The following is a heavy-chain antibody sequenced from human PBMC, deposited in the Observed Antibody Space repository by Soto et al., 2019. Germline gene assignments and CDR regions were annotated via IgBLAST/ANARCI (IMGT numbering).Heavy chain of an antibody. J-gene: IGHJ4*02. Sequence: QVQLVQSGAEEKKPGASVKVSCKASGYTFTSYAMHWVRQAPGHRLEWMGRVNAGNGNTTYSQKFQGRVTITRDTSASTAYMELSSLRSEDTAVYYCARSIVVVTALDYWGQGTLVTVSS. D-gene: IGHD2-21*02. CDR1: GYTFTSYA. V-gene: IGHV1-3*05. CDR2: VNAGNGNT. CDR3: ARSIVVVTALDY.